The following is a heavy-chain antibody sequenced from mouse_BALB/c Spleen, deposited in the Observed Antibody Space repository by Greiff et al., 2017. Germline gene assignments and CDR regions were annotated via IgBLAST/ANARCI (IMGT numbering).Heavy chain of an antibody. CDR1: GYAFSSYW. J-gene: IGHJ3*01. Sequence: VQRVESGAELVRPGSSVKISCKASGYAFSSYWMNWVKQRPGQGLEWIGQIYPGDGDTNYNGKFKGKATLTADKSSSTAYMQLSSLTSEDSAVYFCARGQPPAYWGQGTLVTVSA. V-gene: IGHV1-80*01. D-gene: IGHD6-1*01. CDR2: IYPGDGDT. CDR3: ARGQPPAY.